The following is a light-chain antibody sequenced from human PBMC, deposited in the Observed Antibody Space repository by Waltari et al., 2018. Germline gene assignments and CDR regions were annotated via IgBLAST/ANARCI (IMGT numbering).Light chain of an antibody. CDR3: QQYHDSPRT. Sequence: IVMTQSPATLSVSPGETVSLSCRAGQSVSPKLAWYQQKPGQAPRLLIYGTFVRATGIPGRFSGSESGTEFTLTISSLQSEDFALYYCQQYHDSPRTLGGGTKVEI. CDR1: QSVSPK. J-gene: IGKJ4*01. CDR2: GTF. V-gene: IGKV3-15*01.